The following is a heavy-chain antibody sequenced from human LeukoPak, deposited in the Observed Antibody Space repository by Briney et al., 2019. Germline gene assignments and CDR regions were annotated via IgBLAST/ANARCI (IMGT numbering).Heavy chain of an antibody. D-gene: IGHD6-13*01. CDR2: ISSNGGST. Sequence: GGSLRLSCAASGFTFSSYAMHWVRQAPGKGLEYVSAISSNGGSTYYANSVEGRFTISRDNSKNTLYLQMGSLRAEDMAVYYCARGYSSSWYRSLIDYWGQGTLVTVSS. CDR3: ARGYSSSWYRSLIDY. J-gene: IGHJ4*02. CDR1: GFTFSSYA. V-gene: IGHV3-64*01.